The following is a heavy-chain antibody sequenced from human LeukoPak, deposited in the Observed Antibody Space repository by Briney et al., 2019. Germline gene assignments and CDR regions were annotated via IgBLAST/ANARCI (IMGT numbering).Heavy chain of an antibody. Sequence: PGGSLRLSCAASGFTFSSYAMNWVRQGPGRGLEWVSAVRGTGDMTYQTDSVKGRFTISRDNSKNTVYLQMNSLRVEDTAVYFCAKGLSASGRLNAFDLWGQGTMVTVSS. CDR3: AKGLSASGRLNAFDL. CDR2: VRGTGDMT. CDR1: GFTFSSYA. J-gene: IGHJ3*01. V-gene: IGHV3-23*01. D-gene: IGHD3-3*01.